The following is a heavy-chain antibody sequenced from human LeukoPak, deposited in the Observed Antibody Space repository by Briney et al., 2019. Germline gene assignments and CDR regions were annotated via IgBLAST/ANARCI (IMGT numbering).Heavy chain of an antibody. J-gene: IGHJ6*02. CDR2: IWYDGSNK. CDR1: GFTFSSYG. V-gene: IGHV3-33*01. D-gene: IGHD3-10*01. Sequence: GRSLRLSCAASGFTFSSYGMHWVRQAPGKGLEWVAVIWYDGSNKYYADSVKGRFTISRDNSKNTLYLQMNSLRAEDTAVYYCARVGVRYYYGSGSYYNGGRGDYYGMDVWGQGTTVTVSS. CDR3: ARVGVRYYYGSGSYYNGGRGDYYGMDV.